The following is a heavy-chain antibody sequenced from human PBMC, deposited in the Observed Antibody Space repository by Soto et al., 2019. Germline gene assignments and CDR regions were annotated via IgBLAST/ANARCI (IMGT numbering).Heavy chain of an antibody. CDR1: GYTFTGYY. CDR2: INPNSGGT. D-gene: IGHD1-26*01. CDR3: ARVSSVATGAWGLGI. Sequence: ASVKVSCKASGYTFTGYYMHWVRQAPGQGLEWMGWINPNSGGTNYAQKFQGRVTMTRDTSVSTAYMELSRLRSDDTAVYYCARVSSVATGAWGLGIWGQGTKVTGS. V-gene: IGHV1-2*02. J-gene: IGHJ6*01.